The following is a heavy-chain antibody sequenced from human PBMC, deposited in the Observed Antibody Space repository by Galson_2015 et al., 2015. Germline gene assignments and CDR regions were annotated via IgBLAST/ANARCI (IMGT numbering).Heavy chain of an antibody. CDR3: ARDLTVTTFDC. V-gene: IGHV1-69*13. J-gene: IGHJ4*02. Sequence: SVKVSCKASGGTFSSQIISWVRQAPGQGLEWVGRIIPFFGTANSAQKFQDRVTITADESTSTAYMELSRLRSDDTAVYFCARDLTVTTFDCWGQGTLVTVSS. CDR2: IIPFFGTA. CDR1: GGTFSSQI. D-gene: IGHD4-17*01.